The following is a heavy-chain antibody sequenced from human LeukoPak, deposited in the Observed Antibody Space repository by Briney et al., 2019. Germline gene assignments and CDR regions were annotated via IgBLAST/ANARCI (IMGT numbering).Heavy chain of an antibody. V-gene: IGHV4-30-4*08. J-gene: IGHJ4*02. CDR3: ARAPLLRFFYYFDY. CDR2: IYYSGST. CDR1: GGSISSGDYY. D-gene: IGHD3-3*01. Sequence: SETLSLTCTVSGGSISSGDYYWSWIRQPPGKGLEWIGYIYYSGSTYYNPSLKSRVTISVDTSKNQFSLKLSSVTAADTAVYYCARAPLLRFFYYFDYWGQGTLVTVS.